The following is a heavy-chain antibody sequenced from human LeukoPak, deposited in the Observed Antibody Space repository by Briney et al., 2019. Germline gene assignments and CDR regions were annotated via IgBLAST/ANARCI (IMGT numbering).Heavy chain of an antibody. V-gene: IGHV3-64*01. CDR3: ARGPSGYHNT. J-gene: IGHJ4*02. D-gene: IGHD5-12*01. CDR1: GFTFRSYA. CDR2: ISSNGSST. Sequence: GGSLRLSCAASGFTFRSYAMHWVRQAPGKGLEYVSAISSNGSSTYYTNSVKGRFTISRDNSKNTLYLQMNSLRAEDTAVYYCARGPSGYHNTGGQGTLVTVSS.